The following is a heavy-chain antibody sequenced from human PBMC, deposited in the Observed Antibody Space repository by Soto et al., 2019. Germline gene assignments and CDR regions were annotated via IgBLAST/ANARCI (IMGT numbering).Heavy chain of an antibody. Sequence: QVQLVESGGGVVQPGRSLRLSCAASEFTFSSYAMHWVRQAPGKGLEWVAVISYDGSNKYYADSVKGRFTISRDNSKNTLYLQMNSLRAEDTAVYYCARDRGGIAVDYWGQGTLLTVSS. V-gene: IGHV3-30-3*01. D-gene: IGHD6-19*01. CDR1: EFTFSSYA. CDR2: ISYDGSNK. CDR3: ARDRGGIAVDY. J-gene: IGHJ4*02.